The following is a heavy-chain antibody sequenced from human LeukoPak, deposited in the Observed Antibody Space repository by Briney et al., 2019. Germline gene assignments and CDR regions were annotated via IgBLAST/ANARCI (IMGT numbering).Heavy chain of an antibody. CDR1: GDSVSSNSAA. J-gene: IGHJ4*02. CDR2: TYYRSKWYN. CDR3: ARVPCSGGSCYSFQTFDY. V-gene: IGHV6-1*01. Sequence: SQTLSLTCAISGDSVSSNSAAWNWIRQSPSRGLEWLGRTYYRSKWYNDYAVSVKSRITINPDTSKNQFSLQLNSVTPEDTAVYYCARVPCSGGSCYSFQTFDYWGQGTLVTVSS. D-gene: IGHD2-15*01.